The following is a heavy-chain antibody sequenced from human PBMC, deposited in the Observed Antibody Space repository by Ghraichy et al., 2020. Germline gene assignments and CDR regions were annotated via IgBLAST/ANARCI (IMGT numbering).Heavy chain of an antibody. Sequence: ASVKVSCKSSGYTFSSSGITWVRQAPGQGLEWMGWISPYNDNTHFAQKLQGRLTMSIDTSTSTAYMELRSLRSDDTAVYYCARVAGVVVAAAADYWGQGTLVTVSS. CDR3: ARVAGVVVAAAADY. V-gene: IGHV1-18*01. CDR2: ISPYNDNT. D-gene: IGHD2-15*01. J-gene: IGHJ4*02. CDR1: GYTFSSSG.